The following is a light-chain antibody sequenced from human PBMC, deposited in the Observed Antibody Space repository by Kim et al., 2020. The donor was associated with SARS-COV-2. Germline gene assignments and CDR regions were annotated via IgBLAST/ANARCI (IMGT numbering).Light chain of an antibody. CDR2: GAS. J-gene: IGKJ2*01. CDR3: QHYGNSPPYT. CDR1: QSVSSSY. Sequence: EIVLTQSPGTLSLSPGERATLSCRASQSVSSSYLAWYQQKPGQAPRLLIYGASSMATGIPDRFSGSGSGTDFTLTISRLEPEDFAVYYCQHYGNSPPYTFGQGTKLEIK. V-gene: IGKV3-20*01.